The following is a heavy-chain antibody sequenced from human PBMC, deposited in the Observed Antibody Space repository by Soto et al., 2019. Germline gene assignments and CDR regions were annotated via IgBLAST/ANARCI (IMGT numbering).Heavy chain of an antibody. J-gene: IGHJ4*01. Sequence: GGSLRLSCAASGFNISSNYMSWVRQAPGKGLEWVSVIYSGGSTYYADSVKGRFTISRDNSKNTLYLQMNSLRAEDTAVYYCATSYGSGSYYMWYYFDYWGQGTLVTVSS. CDR3: ATSYGSGSYYMWYYFDY. V-gene: IGHV3-66*01. CDR1: GFNISSNY. D-gene: IGHD3-10*01. CDR2: IYSGGST.